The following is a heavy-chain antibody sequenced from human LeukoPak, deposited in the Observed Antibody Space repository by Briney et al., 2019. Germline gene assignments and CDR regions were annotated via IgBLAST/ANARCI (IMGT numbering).Heavy chain of an antibody. J-gene: IGHJ5*02. CDR3: ARDRGYLGATDWFDP. Sequence: ASVKVSCKASGYTFTSYYMHWVRQAPGQGLEWRGIMNPSDGGTGYAQKFQGRVTMTRDMSTSTVYMELSTLRAEDTAVYYCARDRGYLGATDWFDPGGQGTLVTVSS. V-gene: IGHV1-46*01. CDR1: GYTFTSYY. CDR2: MNPSDGGT. D-gene: IGHD1-26*01.